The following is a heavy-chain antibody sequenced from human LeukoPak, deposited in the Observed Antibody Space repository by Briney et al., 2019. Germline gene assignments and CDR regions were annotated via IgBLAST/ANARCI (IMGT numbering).Heavy chain of an antibody. CDR2: IYTSGST. Sequence: PSETMSLTCTVSGGSISSGSYYWSWIRQPAGKGLEWIGRIYTSGSTNYNPSLKSRATIAIDTSKKQLSLKMTSVTAADTAVYYCAMSYGSASPTLLWGQGTLVTVSS. D-gene: IGHD3-10*01. J-gene: IGHJ4*02. CDR1: GGSISSGSYY. V-gene: IGHV4-61*02. CDR3: AMSYGSASPTLL.